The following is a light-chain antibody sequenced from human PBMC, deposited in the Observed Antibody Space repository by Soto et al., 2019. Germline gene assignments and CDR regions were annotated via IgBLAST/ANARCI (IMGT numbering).Light chain of an antibody. Sequence: SLSXXVGDXVTIXXRARQTNSSYLNWYQRKPGKSPKLPIYAASSGTSGDPGRFSATGSGTDFTLTISRLQPDDFATYHCQQHATLPRTFGQSTKVYIK. V-gene: IGKV1-39*01. CDR1: QTNSSY. J-gene: IGKJ1*01. CDR3: QQHATLPRT. CDR2: AAS.